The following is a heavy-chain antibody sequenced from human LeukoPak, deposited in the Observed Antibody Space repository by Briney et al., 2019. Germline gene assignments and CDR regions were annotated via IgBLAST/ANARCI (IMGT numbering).Heavy chain of an antibody. CDR3: ARDTYYDTPFDY. V-gene: IGHV1-18*01. J-gene: IGHJ4*02. Sequence: ASVKVSCKASGYTFTSYGISWVRQAPGQGREWMGWISAYNGNTNYAQKLQGRVTMTTDTSTSTAYMELRSLRSDDTAVYYCARDTYYDTPFDYWGQGTLVTVSS. CDR1: GYTFTSYG. CDR2: ISAYNGNT. D-gene: IGHD3-22*01.